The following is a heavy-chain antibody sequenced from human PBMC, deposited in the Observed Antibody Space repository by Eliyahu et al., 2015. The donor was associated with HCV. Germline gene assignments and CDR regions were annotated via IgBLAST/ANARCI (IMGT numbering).Heavy chain of an antibody. CDR2: IHYSGST. CDR3: ASGGGGIAVTGTGGWFDP. J-gene: IGHJ5*02. Sequence: QVQLQESGPGLVKPSETLSLTCTVXGGSITTYYWSWIRQPPGKGLEWSGYIHYSGSTTSNPXLKSRVXISIDTSKXQFSLNLTSVTAADTAMYYCASGGGGIAVTGTGGWFDPWGQGTLVTVSS. CDR1: GGSITTYY. D-gene: IGHD6-19*01. V-gene: IGHV4-59*01.